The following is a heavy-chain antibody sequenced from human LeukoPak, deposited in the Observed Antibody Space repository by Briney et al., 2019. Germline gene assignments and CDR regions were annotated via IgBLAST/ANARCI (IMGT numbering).Heavy chain of an antibody. D-gene: IGHD1-7*01. CDR3: ARGNGNYRYYFDY. CDR1: GFTFSSYA. J-gene: IGHJ4*02. CDR2: VSSSGTYI. V-gene: IGHV3-21*01. Sequence: GGSLRLSCAASGFTFSSYAMSWVRQAPGKGLEWVSSVSSSGTYIYYADSMKGRFTISRDNAKNSLSLQVNSLRAEDTAVYYCARGNGNYRYYFDYWGQGTLVTVSS.